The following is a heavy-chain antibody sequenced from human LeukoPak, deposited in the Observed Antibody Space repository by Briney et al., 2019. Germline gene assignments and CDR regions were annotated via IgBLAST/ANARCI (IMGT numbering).Heavy chain of an antibody. CDR3: ATFRGSGSYYNVLYGRAFDI. V-gene: IGHV1-24*01. Sequence: ASVKVSCKVSGYTLTELSMHWVRQAPGKGLEWMGGFDPEDGETIYAQKFQGRVTMTEDTSTDTAYMELSSLRSEDTAVYYCATFRGSGSYYNVLYGRAFDIWGQGTMVTVSS. CDR1: GYTLTELS. J-gene: IGHJ3*02. D-gene: IGHD3-10*01. CDR2: FDPEDGET.